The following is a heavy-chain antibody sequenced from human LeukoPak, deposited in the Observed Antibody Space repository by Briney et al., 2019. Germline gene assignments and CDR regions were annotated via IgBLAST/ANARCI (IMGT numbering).Heavy chain of an antibody. J-gene: IGHJ4*02. CDR2: ISYDGSNK. V-gene: IGHV3-30*01. CDR3: ARGPVFLTGSLDY. D-gene: IGHD3-9*01. Sequence: VRQAPGKGLEWVAVISYDGSNKYYADSVKGRFTISRDNSKNTLYLQMNSLRAEDTAVYYCARGPVFLTGSLDYWGQGTLVTVSS.